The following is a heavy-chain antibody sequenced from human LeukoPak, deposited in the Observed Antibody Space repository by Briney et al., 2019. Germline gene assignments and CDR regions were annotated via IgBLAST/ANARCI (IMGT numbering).Heavy chain of an antibody. J-gene: IGHJ1*01. V-gene: IGHV3-21*01. CDR3: ARGVELWFGELLFRTPAEYFQH. CDR2: ISPTSAYI. Sequence: GGSLRLSCAATGFTLSGHSMNWVRQAPGKGLDWVSSISPTSAYIYYQDSVKGRFTISRDDAKNSLYLEMNSLRAEDTAVYYCARGVELWFGELLFRTPAEYFQHWGQGTLVTVSS. D-gene: IGHD3-10*01. CDR1: GFTLSGHS.